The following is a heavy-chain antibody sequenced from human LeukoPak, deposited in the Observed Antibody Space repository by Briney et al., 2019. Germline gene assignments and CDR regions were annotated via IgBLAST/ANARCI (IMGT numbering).Heavy chain of an antibody. CDR2: ISGSGGST. CDR1: GFTFSSYA. D-gene: IGHD3-22*01. Sequence: PGGSPRLSCAASGFTFSSYAMTWVRQAPGKGLEWVSSISGSGGSTSYADSVKGRFTISRDNSKNTLYLQMNSLRAEDTAVYFCAKANRITMIVPLDYWGQGTLVTVSS. V-gene: IGHV3-23*01. J-gene: IGHJ4*02. CDR3: AKANRITMIVPLDY.